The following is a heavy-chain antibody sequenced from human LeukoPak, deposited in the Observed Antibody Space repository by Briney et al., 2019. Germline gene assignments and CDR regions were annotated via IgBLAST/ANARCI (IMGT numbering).Heavy chain of an antibody. Sequence: ASVKVSCKASGYTFTSYGISWVRQAPGQGLEWLGWISVYNGNTNYAQKFQGRVGMTTDTSTSSAYMELRSLRSDDTAVYYCAGTILSSDYSSDAFDLWGQGTMVTVSS. CDR3: AGTILSSDYSSDAFDL. CDR1: GYTFTSYG. V-gene: IGHV1-18*01. J-gene: IGHJ3*01. D-gene: IGHD3-22*01. CDR2: ISVYNGNT.